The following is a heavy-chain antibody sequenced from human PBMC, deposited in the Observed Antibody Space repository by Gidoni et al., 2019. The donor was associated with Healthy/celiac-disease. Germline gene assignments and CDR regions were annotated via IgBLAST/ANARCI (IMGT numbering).Heavy chain of an antibody. D-gene: IGHD3-9*01. CDR2: IIPIFGTA. CDR3: ARASYYDILTGYYTGSLFDY. CDR1: GGTFGSYA. J-gene: IGHJ4*02. V-gene: IGHV1-69*01. Sequence: QVQLVQSGAEVQKPGSSVKVSCKPSGGTFGSYAISWVRQAPGQGLEWMGGIIPIFGTANYAQKFQGRVTITADESTSTAYMELSSLRSEDTAVYYCARASYYDILTGYYTGSLFDYWGQGTLVTVSS.